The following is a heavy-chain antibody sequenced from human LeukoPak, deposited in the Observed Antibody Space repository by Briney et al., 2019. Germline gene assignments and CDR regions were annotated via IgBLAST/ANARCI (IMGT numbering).Heavy chain of an antibody. CDR3: ARDASQTTYYYDSSVV. Sequence: ASVKVSCKASGYTFTSYAMNWVRQAPGQGLEWMGWINTNTGNPTYAQGFTGRFVFSLDTSVSTAYLQISSLKAEDTAVYYCARDASQTTYYYDSSVVWGQGTLVTVSS. D-gene: IGHD3-22*01. CDR2: INTNTGNP. V-gene: IGHV7-4-1*02. CDR1: GYTFTSYA. J-gene: IGHJ4*02.